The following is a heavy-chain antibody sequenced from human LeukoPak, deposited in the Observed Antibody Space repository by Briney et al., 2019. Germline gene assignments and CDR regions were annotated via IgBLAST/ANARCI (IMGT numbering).Heavy chain of an antibody. D-gene: IGHD2-2*01. J-gene: IGHJ5*02. Sequence: SETLSLTCAVYGGSFSGYYWSWIRQPPGKGLEWIGEINHSGSTNYNPSLKSRVTIPVDTSKNQFSLKLSSVTAADTAVYYCARRGGVVVPAARGWFDPWGQGTLVTVSS. CDR3: ARRGGVVVPAARGWFDP. V-gene: IGHV4-34*01. CDR2: INHSGST. CDR1: GGSFSGYY.